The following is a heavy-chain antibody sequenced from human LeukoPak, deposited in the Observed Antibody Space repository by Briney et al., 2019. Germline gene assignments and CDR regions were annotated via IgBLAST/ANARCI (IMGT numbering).Heavy chain of an antibody. CDR2: IQPGDSDT. J-gene: IGHJ5*02. CDR1: GYSFTRYW. D-gene: IGHD3-22*01. V-gene: IGHV5-51*01. CDR3: ARQYSSGSFDP. Sequence: GESLKISFKTSGYSFTRYWIGWVRQMPGKGLEWMGIIQPGDSDTRYSPSFQGQVTISVDKSITTAYLQWSSLKASDTAMYYCARQYSSGSFDPWGQGTLVTVSS.